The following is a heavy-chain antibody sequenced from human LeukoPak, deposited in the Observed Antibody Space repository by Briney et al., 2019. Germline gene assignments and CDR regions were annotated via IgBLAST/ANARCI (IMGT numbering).Heavy chain of an antibody. V-gene: IGHV1-2*02. CDR2: INPNSGGT. CDR1: GYTFTGYY. Sequence: VASVEVSCKASGYTFTGYYMHWVRQAPGQGLEWMGWINPNSGGTNYAQKFQGRVTMTRDTSISTAYMELSRLRSDDTAVYYCARGSDDFWSGYSPSYWGQGTLVTVSS. CDR3: ARGSDDFWSGYSPSY. D-gene: IGHD3-3*01. J-gene: IGHJ4*02.